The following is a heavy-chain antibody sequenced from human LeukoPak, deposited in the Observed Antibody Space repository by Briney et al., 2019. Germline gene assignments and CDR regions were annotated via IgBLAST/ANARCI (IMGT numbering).Heavy chain of an antibody. Sequence: PGGSLRLSCAASGFTFTNDFMTWVRQAPGKGLEWVANMKVDGSDIHYVDSVKGRFTISSDNARNSLYLQMNTLRVADTAVYFCARIGYSSSSFDYWGQGALVTVSS. J-gene: IGHJ4*02. CDR1: GFTFTNDF. CDR2: MKVDGSDI. D-gene: IGHD6-19*01. V-gene: IGHV3-7*01. CDR3: ARIGYSSSSFDY.